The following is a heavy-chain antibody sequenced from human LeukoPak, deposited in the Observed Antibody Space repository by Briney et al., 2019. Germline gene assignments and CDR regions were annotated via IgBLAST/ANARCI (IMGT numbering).Heavy chain of an antibody. D-gene: IGHD3-22*01. CDR1: RYTFTGYY. Sequence: ASVKVSCKASRYTFTGYYMHWVRQAPGQGLEWMGRINPNSGGTNYAQKFQGRVTMTRDTSISTAYMELSRLRSDDTAVYYCARDLFYYDSSGYYYMEDYWGQGTLVTVSS. CDR3: ARDLFYYDSSGYYYMEDY. V-gene: IGHV1-2*06. CDR2: INPNSGGT. J-gene: IGHJ4*02.